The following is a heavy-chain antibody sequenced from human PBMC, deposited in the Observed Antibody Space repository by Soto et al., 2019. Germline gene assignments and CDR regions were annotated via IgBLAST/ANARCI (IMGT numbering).Heavy chain of an antibody. V-gene: IGHV3-30-3*01. CDR2: ISYDGSNK. J-gene: IGHJ4*02. CDR1: GFTFSSYA. CDR3: ASSGSGYYEFDY. D-gene: IGHD3-3*01. Sequence: GGSLRLSCAASGFTFSSYAMHWVRQAPGKGLEWVAVISYDGSNKYYADSVKGRFTISRDNSKNTLYLQMNSLRAEDTAVYYCASSGSGYYEFDYWGKGTQVTVSS.